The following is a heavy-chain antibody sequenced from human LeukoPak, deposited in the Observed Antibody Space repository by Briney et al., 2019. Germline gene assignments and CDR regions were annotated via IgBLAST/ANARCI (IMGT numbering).Heavy chain of an antibody. CDR2: ISGSGGST. J-gene: IGHJ4*02. V-gene: IGHV3-23*01. Sequence: GGSLRLSCAASGFTFSSYAMSWVRQAPGKGLEWVSAISGSGGSTYYADSVKGRFTISRDNSKNTLYLQMNSLRAEDTAVYYCAHDYYDSSGYYYYFDYWGQGTLVTVSS. CDR3: AHDYYDSSGYYYYFDY. D-gene: IGHD3-22*01. CDR1: GFTFSSYA.